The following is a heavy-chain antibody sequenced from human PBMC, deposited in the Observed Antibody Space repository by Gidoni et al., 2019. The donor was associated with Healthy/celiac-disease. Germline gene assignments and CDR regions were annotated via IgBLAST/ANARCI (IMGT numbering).Heavy chain of an antibody. D-gene: IGHD6-19*01. CDR1: GFTVSSNY. V-gene: IGHV3-53*02. Sequence: EVQLVETGGGLIQPGGSPRLSCAASGFTVSSNYMSWVRQAPGKGLEWVSVIYSGGSTYYADSVKGRFTISRDNSKNTLYLQMNSLRAEDTAVYYCARPGAGIAVAGTGYYYGMDVWGQGTTVTVSS. CDR3: ARPGAGIAVAGTGYYYGMDV. CDR2: IYSGGST. J-gene: IGHJ6*02.